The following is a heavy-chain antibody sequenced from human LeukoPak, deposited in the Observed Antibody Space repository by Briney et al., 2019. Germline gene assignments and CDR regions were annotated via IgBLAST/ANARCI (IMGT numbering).Heavy chain of an antibody. Sequence: GGSLRLSCAASGFTVSSNYMRWGRQAPGKGLEGVSVIYSGGSTDYADSVKGRFTISRDNSKNTLYLQMNSLRAEDTAVYYCAREGSSGHFAYWGQGTLVTVSS. V-gene: IGHV3-66*01. CDR3: AREGSSGHFAY. CDR1: GFTVSSNY. CDR2: IYSGGST. J-gene: IGHJ4*02. D-gene: IGHD3-22*01.